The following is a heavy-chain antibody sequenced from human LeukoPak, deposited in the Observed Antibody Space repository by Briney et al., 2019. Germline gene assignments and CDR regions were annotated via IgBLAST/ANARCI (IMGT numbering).Heavy chain of an antibody. CDR1: GFTFLSDA. J-gene: IGHJ3*02. CDR3: AKDLQYYDSSGYYGDRNVPANALDI. D-gene: IGHD3-22*01. V-gene: IGHV3-23*01. CDR2: ISGSGGST. Sequence: PGGSLRLSCAASGFTFLSDAMSCVRQAPGRGLEWVSAISGSGGSTYYADSVKGRFTISRDNSKNTLYLQMNSLRAEDTAVYYCAKDLQYYDSSGYYGDRNVPANALDIWGQGTMVTVSS.